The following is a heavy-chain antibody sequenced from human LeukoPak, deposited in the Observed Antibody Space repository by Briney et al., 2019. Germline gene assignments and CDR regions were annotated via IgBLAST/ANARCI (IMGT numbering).Heavy chain of an antibody. CDR2: ISSSGGNT. D-gene: IGHD6-19*01. J-gene: IGHJ4*02. CDR1: GFTFSSYA. Sequence: GGSLRLSCAASGFTFSSYAMSWVRQAPGKGLEWVSAISSSGGNTYYADSVKGRFTISRDNSKNTQYLQMSSLRADDTALYYCAKVLSGWYGTDYWGQGTLVTVSS. V-gene: IGHV3-23*01. CDR3: AKVLSGWYGTDY.